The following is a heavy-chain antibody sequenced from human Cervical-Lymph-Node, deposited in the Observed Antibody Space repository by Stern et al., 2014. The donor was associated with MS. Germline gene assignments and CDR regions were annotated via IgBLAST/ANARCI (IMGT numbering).Heavy chain of an antibody. CDR2: IYYKGST. D-gene: IGHD2-2*01. Sequence: QLQLQESGPGLVKPSETLSLTCTVSGGSISSYYWSWLRQSPGQGLEWIGYIYYKGSTNYNPPLNRRVTISVDKSKKQLPLKLSSVTAADTAGYYFARDQRSTSCYDYWGQGTLVTVSS. J-gene: IGHJ4*02. V-gene: IGHV4-59*01. CDR3: ARDQRSTSCYDY. CDR1: GGSISSYY.